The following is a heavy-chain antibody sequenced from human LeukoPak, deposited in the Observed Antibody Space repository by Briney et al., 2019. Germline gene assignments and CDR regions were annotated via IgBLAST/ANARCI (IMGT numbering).Heavy chain of an antibody. Sequence: SETLSLTCTVSGGSISSYYWSWIRQPPGKGLEWIGYIYYSGSTYYNPSLKSRVTISVDTSKNQFSLKLSSVTAADTAVYYCARGSTITMVDYWGQGTLVTVSS. J-gene: IGHJ4*02. CDR3: ARGSTITMVDY. CDR2: IYYSGST. V-gene: IGHV4-59*12. D-gene: IGHD3-10*01. CDR1: GGSISSYY.